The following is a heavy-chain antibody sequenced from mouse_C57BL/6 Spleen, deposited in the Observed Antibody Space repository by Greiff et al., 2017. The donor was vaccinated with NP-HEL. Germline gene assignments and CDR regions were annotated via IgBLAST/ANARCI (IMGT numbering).Heavy chain of an antibody. CDR3: ARDDYDGGWFAY. CDR1: GYAFSSYW. J-gene: IGHJ3*01. Sequence: VQLQQSGAELVKPGASVKISCKASGYAFSSYWMNWVKQRPGKGLEWIGQIYPGDGDTNYNGKFKGKATLTADKSSSTAYMQLSSLTSEDSAVYFCARDDYDGGWFAYWGQGTLVTVSA. V-gene: IGHV1-80*01. D-gene: IGHD2-4*01. CDR2: IYPGDGDT.